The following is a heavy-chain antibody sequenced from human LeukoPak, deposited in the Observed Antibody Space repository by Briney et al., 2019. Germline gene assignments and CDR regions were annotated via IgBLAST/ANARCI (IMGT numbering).Heavy chain of an antibody. CDR2: IKQDGSQK. J-gene: IGHJ6*04. V-gene: IGHV3-7*01. Sequence: GGSLRLSCAASGFAFSSYSMNWVRQAPGKGLEWVANIKQDGSQKHYVDSVKGRFTISRDNAKNSLYLQMNSLRAEDTAVYYCAELGITMIGGVWGKGTTVTISS. CDR1: GFAFSSYS. D-gene: IGHD3-10*02. CDR3: AELGITMIGGV.